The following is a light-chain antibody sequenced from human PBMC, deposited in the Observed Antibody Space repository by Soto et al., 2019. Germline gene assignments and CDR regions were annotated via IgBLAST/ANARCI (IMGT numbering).Light chain of an antibody. CDR2: TNN. Sequence: QSVLTQPPSVSRTPGQRVTISCSGSSSNIGSHLVNWYQQVPGTAPRLLIYTNNQRPSGVPDRFSDSKSDTSASLAISGLQSEDEAEYYCAAWDGSRQSWVFGGGTKLTVL. CDR1: SSNIGSHL. V-gene: IGLV1-44*01. J-gene: IGLJ3*02. CDR3: AAWDGSRQSWV.